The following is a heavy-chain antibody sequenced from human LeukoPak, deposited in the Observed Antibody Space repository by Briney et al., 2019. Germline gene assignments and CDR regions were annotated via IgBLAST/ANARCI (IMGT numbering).Heavy chain of an antibody. CDR1: GGSISSYY. CDR2: IYYTGST. D-gene: IGHD6-19*01. V-gene: IGHV4-59*01. CDR3: AWGKAGIDY. J-gene: IGHJ4*02. Sequence: PSETLSLTCTVSGGSISSYYWSWIRQPPGKGLEWIGYIYYTGSTTYNPSLESRITISVDTSKNQFSLELTSVTAADTAVYYCAWGKAGIDYWGQGTLVTVSS.